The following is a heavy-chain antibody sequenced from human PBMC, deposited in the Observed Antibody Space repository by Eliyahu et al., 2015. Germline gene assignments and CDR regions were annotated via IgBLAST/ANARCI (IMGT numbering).Heavy chain of an antibody. CDR3: ARPRSTGSPVWYFDL. CDR2: IYYSGSX. D-gene: IGHD3-10*01. J-gene: IGHJ2*01. Sequence: QLQLQESGPGLVKPSETLSLTCTVXGGXISSSSYYWGWXRXPPGKGLEWIGSIYYSGSXGCDPSLKSRVTISVDTSKNQFSLKLSSVTAADTAVYYCARPRSTGSPVWYFDLWGRGTLVTVSS. CDR1: GGXISSSSYY. V-gene: IGHV4-39*01.